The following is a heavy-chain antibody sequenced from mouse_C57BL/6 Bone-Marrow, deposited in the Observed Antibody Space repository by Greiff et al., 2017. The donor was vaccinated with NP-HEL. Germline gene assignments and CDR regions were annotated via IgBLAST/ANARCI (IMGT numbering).Heavy chain of an antibody. CDR3: ARTRLRRAMDY. CDR1: GYAFSSSW. J-gene: IGHJ4*01. V-gene: IGHV1-82*01. Sequence: QVQLQQSGPELVKPGASVKISCKASGYAFSSSWMNWVKQRPGKGLEWIGRIYPGDGDTNYNGKFKGKATLTADKSSSTAYMQLISLTSYDSAVYFCARTRLRRAMDYWGQGTSVTVSS. D-gene: IGHD2-4*01. CDR2: IYPGDGDT.